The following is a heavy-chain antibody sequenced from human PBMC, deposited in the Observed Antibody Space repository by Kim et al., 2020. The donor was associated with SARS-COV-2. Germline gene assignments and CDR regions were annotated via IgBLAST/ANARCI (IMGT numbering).Heavy chain of an antibody. J-gene: IGHJ6*02. V-gene: IGHV4-34*01. CDR3: ARAPGITIFGVVIIRTYGMDV. D-gene: IGHD3-3*01. CDR2: INHSGST. CDR1: GGSFSGYY. Sequence: SETLSLTCAVYGGSFSGYYWSWIRQPPGKGLEWIGEINHSGSTNYNPSLKSRVTISVDTSKNQFSLKLSSVTAADTAVYYCARAPGITIFGVVIIRTYGMDVWGQGTTVTVSS.